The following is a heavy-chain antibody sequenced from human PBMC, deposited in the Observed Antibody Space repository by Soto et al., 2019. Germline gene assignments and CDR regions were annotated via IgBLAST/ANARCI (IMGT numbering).Heavy chain of an antibody. J-gene: IGHJ4*02. D-gene: IGHD3-22*01. CDR1: GGTFSSYA. Sequence: SVKFSCNASGGTFSSYAISWVRQAPGQGLEWMGGIIPIFGTANYAQKFQGRVTITADKSTSTAYMELSSLRSEDTAVYYCARRDMIVAGYGYWGQGTLVTVSS. V-gene: IGHV1-69*06. CDR2: IIPIFGTA. CDR3: ARRDMIVAGYGY.